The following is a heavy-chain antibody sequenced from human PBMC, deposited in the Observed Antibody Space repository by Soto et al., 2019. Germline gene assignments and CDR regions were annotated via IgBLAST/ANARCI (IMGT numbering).Heavy chain of an antibody. CDR3: ARDIYCSGGSCYRSHLDY. V-gene: IGHV1-18*01. CDR2: ISGYNGNT. D-gene: IGHD2-15*01. Sequence: ASVKVSCKASGYTFTSYAMHWVRQAPGQGLEWMGWISGYNGNTNYAQNLQGRVTMTTDTSTSTAYMELRSLRSDDTAMYYCARDIYCSGGSCYRSHLDYWGQGTLVTVSS. J-gene: IGHJ4*02. CDR1: GYTFTSYA.